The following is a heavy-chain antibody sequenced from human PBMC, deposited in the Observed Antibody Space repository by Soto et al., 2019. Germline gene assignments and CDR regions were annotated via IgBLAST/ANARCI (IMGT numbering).Heavy chain of an antibody. D-gene: IGHD2-15*01. Sequence: ASVKVSCKASGYTFTSYYMHWVRQAPAQGLEWMGIINPSGGSTSYAQKFQGRVTMTRDTSTSTVYMELSSLRSDDTAVYYCARGGTKPIDIVVLVYGNHRYGMDVWGQGTTVTVSS. CDR2: INPSGGST. V-gene: IGHV1-46*01. CDR3: ARGGTKPIDIVVLVYGNHRYGMDV. CDR1: GYTFTSYY. J-gene: IGHJ6*02.